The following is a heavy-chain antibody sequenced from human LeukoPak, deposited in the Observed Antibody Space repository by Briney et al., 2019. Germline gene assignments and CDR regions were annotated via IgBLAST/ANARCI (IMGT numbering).Heavy chain of an antibody. V-gene: IGHV1-69*05. CDR2: IIPIFGTA. D-gene: IGHD2-21*01. CDR3: AGSIVVGGSDAFDI. Sequence: GASVKVSCKASGGTFSSYAISWVRQAPGQGLEWMGGIIPIFGTANYAQKFQGRVTITTDESTRTAYMELSSLRSEDTAVYYCAGSIVVGGSDAFDIWGQGTMVTVSS. J-gene: IGHJ3*02. CDR1: GGTFSSYA.